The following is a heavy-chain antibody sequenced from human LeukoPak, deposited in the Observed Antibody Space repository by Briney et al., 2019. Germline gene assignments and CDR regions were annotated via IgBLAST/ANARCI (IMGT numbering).Heavy chain of an antibody. V-gene: IGHV1-8*03. CDR2: MNPNSGNT. CDR3: ARRGSLRNWLDP. J-gene: IGHJ5*02. Sequence: GASVEVSCKASGYTFTSYDINWVRQATGQGLEWMGWMNPNSGNTGYAQKFQGRVTITRNTSISTAYMELSSLRSEDTAVYYCARRGSLRNWLDPWGQGTLVTVSS. D-gene: IGHD5-12*01. CDR1: GYTFTSYD.